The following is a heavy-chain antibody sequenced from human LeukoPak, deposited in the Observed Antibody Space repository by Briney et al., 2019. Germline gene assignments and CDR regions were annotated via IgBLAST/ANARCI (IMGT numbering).Heavy chain of an antibody. CDR2: SWGDENTA. CDR3: VKESAADATFHFDY. Sequence: GGSLTLSCAASGFNFNIFGMHGLRQVPGNGLEWLAVSWGDENTALYAHSVEARFTIPRDSSENTLYLQMNRQRSEDTAVYYCVKESAADATFHFDYWGQGTLVTVSS. CDR1: GFNFNIFG. V-gene: IGHV3-33*06. D-gene: IGHD6-13*01. J-gene: IGHJ4*02.